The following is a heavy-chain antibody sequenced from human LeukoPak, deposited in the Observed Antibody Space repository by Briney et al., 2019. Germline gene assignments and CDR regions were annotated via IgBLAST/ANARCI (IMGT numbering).Heavy chain of an antibody. Sequence: SGGSPRLSCAASGFTFSTYAMNWVRQAPGEGLEWVSCITSDSTYIYYADSVKGRFTISRDNAKNSLYLQMNSLRAEDTAVYYCARYGVSSRTSYIDYWGQGTLVTVSS. CDR2: ITSDSTYI. V-gene: IGHV3-21*01. CDR3: ARYGVSSRTSYIDY. J-gene: IGHJ4*02. CDR1: GFTFSTYA. D-gene: IGHD2-2*01.